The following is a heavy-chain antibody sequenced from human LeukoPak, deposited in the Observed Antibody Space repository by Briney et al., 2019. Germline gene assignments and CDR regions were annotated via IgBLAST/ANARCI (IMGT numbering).Heavy chain of an antibody. CDR2: ISAYNGNT. J-gene: IGHJ4*02. Sequence: ASVKVSCKASGYTFTSYGISWVRQAPGQGLEWMGWISAYNGNTNYAQKLQGRVTMTTDTSTSTAYMELRSLRSDDTAVYYCARDRTRYSSSWHLFDNWGQGTLVTVSS. CDR1: GYTFTSYG. V-gene: IGHV1-18*01. CDR3: ARDRTRYSSSWHLFDN. D-gene: IGHD6-13*01.